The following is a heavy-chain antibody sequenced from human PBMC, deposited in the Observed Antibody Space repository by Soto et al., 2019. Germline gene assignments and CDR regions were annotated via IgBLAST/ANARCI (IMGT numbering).Heavy chain of an antibody. J-gene: IGHJ4*02. CDR1: GGSFSGYY. V-gene: IGHV4-34*01. CDR2: NNHSGST. Sequence: SETLSLTCAVYGGSFSGYYWSWIRQPPGKGLEWIGENNHSGSTNYNPSLKSRVTISVDTSKNQFSLKLSSVTAADTAVYYFASFYYDSKGIRYFDYWGQGTLVTVSS. CDR3: ASFYYDSKGIRYFDY. D-gene: IGHD3-22*01.